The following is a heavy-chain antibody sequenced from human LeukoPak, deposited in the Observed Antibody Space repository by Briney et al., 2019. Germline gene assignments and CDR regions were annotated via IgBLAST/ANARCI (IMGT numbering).Heavy chain of an antibody. D-gene: IGHD6-13*01. Sequence: ASVKVSCKVSGYTLTELSMHWVRQAPGKGLEWMGGFDPEDGETIYAQKFQGRVTMTEDTSTDTAYMELSSLRSEDTAVYYCATSGTGAAAGRVTFDYWGQGTRVTVSS. V-gene: IGHV1-24*01. CDR3: ATSGTGAAAGRVTFDY. J-gene: IGHJ4*02. CDR2: FDPEDGET. CDR1: GYTLTELS.